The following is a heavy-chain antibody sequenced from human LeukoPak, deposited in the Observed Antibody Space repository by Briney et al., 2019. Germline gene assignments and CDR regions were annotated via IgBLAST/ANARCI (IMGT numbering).Heavy chain of an antibody. CDR1: GYTFTSYY. J-gene: IGHJ4*02. Sequence: ALVKVSCKASGYTFTSYYMHWVRQAPGQGLEWMGIINPSGGSTSYAQKFQGRVTMTRDMSTSTVYMELSSLRSEDTAVYYCARELPSPNDHHYFDYWGQGTLVTVSS. V-gene: IGHV1-46*01. CDR2: INPSGGST. D-gene: IGHD1-1*01. CDR3: ARELPSPNDHHYFDY.